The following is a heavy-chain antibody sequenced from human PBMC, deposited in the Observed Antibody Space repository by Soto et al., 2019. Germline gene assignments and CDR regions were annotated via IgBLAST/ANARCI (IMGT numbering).Heavy chain of an antibody. CDR2: INSDGSST. D-gene: IGHD3-3*01. CDR3: ARGQYYDFWSGYYTLDY. V-gene: IGHV3-74*01. CDR1: GFTFGSYC. J-gene: IGHJ4*02. Sequence: SLRLSCAASGFTFGSYCMHWVRQAPGKGLVWVSLINSDGSSTSYADSVKGRFTISRDNAKNTLYLQMNSLRAEDTAVYYCARGQYYDFWSGYYTLDYWGQGTLVIVYS.